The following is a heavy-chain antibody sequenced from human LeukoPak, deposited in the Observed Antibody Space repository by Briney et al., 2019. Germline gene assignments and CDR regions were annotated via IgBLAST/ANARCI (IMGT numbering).Heavy chain of an antibody. CDR2: IDPSDSYT. Sequence: GESLKISCKGSGYSFTSYWISWVRQMPGKSLEWMGRIDPSDSYTNYSPSFQGHVTISADKSISTAYLQWSSLKASDTAMYYCARVRLWFGEPSHFDYWGQGTLVTVSS. CDR1: GYSFTSYW. V-gene: IGHV5-10-1*01. D-gene: IGHD3-10*01. CDR3: ARVRLWFGEPSHFDY. J-gene: IGHJ4*02.